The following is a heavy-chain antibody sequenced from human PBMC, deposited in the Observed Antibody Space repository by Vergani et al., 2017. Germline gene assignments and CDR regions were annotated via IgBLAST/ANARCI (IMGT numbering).Heavy chain of an antibody. CDR2: ISSSSSYI. CDR3: ARGVRGVIIPKPGGMDV. D-gene: IGHD3-10*01. CDR1: GFTFSSYA. J-gene: IGHJ6*02. V-gene: IGHV3-21*01. Sequence: EVQLLESGGGLVQPGGSLRLSCAASGFTFSSYAMSWVRQAPGKGLEWVSSISSSSSYIYYADSVKGRFTISRDNAKNSLYLQMNSLRAEDTAVYYCARGVRGVIIPKPGGMDVWGQGTTVTVSS.